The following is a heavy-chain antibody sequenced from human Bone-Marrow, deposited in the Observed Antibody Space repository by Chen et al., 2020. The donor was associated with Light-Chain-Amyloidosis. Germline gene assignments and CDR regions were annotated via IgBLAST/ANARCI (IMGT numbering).Heavy chain of an antibody. CDR1: GFSFSNYE. Sequence: EVQLVESGGGCVQPGGSLRISCVSSGFSFSNYEMNWVRQAPGQGLEWVSYISTTGTTIYYADFARGRFTISRDNAKNSLYLQMNSLRAEDTAVYYCARDRWVARHFPGAVDIWGQWTVVTVSS. CDR3: ARDRWVARHFPGAVDI. D-gene: IGHD2-15*01. J-gene: IGHJ3*02. CDR2: ISTTGTTI. V-gene: IGHV3-48*03.